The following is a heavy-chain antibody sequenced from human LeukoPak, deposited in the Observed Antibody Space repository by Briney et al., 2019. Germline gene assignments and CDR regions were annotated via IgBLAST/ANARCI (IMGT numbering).Heavy chain of an antibody. J-gene: IGHJ5*02. CDR1: GFTFSNYW. V-gene: IGHV3-74*01. CDR3: ARDLGQYYDTSDNWFDP. D-gene: IGHD3-22*01. Sequence: GGSLRLSCAASGFTFSNYWMHWFRQAPGKGLAWVSRINSDGINTSYADSVKGRFTISRDNAKNTLNLQMNSLRAEDTAVYYCARDLGQYYDTSDNWFDPWGQGTLVTVSS. CDR2: INSDGINT.